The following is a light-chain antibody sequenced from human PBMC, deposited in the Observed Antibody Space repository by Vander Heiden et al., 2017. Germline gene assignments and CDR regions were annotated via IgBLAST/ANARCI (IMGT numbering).Light chain of an antibody. J-gene: IGKJ3*01. CDR1: QSISNY. CDR3: QQGDSTPDT. V-gene: IGKV1-39*01. Sequence: DIQMTQSPSSLSASVGDRVSITCRASQSISNYLNWYQQKPGKAPKLLVYAASSLKRGVPPRFSGSRSGTDFTLRISSLQPEDFATYYCQQGDSTPDTFGPGTRVDIK. CDR2: AAS.